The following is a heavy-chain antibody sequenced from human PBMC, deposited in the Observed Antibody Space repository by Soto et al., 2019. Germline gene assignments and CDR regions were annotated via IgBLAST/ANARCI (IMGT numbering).Heavy chain of an antibody. CDR1: GFTFSDYN. CDR3: ARIASYGDILFDF. D-gene: IGHD4-17*01. J-gene: IGHJ4*02. V-gene: IGHV3-48*01. Sequence: EVQLVESGGGSVQPGGSLRLSCAASGFTFSDYNMNWVRQAPGKGLEWVSYISSRHTIYYADSVKGRFTISRDNAKNSLYLQMNGLRAEDPAVYYCARIASYGDILFDFWGQGMLVTVSS. CDR2: ISSRHTI.